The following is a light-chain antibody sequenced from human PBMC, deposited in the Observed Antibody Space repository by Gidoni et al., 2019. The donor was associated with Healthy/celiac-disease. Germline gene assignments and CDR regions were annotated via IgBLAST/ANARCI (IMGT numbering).Light chain of an antibody. V-gene: IGKV3-15*01. CDR3: QQYNNWPPYT. CDR1: PSVSIN. Sequence: EIVMTHSPATLSVSPGERATLSCRASPSVSINLAWYQQKPGQAPRLLISGASTRATGIPARFSGRGSGTEFKLTISSLQSEDFAVYYCQQYNNWPPYTFGQGTKLETK. CDR2: GAS. J-gene: IGKJ2*01.